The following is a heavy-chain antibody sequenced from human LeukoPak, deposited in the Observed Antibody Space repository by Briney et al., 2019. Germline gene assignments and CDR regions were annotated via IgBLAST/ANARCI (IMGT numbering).Heavy chain of an antibody. CDR1: GGTFSIYA. CDR2: IIPIFGTA. D-gene: IGHD1-1*01. Sequence: GASVKVSCKASGGTFSIYAISWVRQAPGQGLEWMGGIIPIFGTANYAQKFQGRVTITADESTSTAYMELSSLRSEDTAVYYCARDSVQRDAFDIWGQGTMVTVSS. V-gene: IGHV1-69*13. CDR3: ARDSVQRDAFDI. J-gene: IGHJ3*02.